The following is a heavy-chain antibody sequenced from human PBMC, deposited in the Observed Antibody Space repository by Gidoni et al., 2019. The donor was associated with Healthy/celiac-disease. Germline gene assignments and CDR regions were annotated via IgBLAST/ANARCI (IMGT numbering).Heavy chain of an antibody. D-gene: IGHD5-18*01. CDR2: ISYDGSNK. CDR3: AKDQGDTAMVGYFDY. V-gene: IGHV3-30*18. CDR1: GFTFSSYG. J-gene: IGHJ4*02. Sequence: QVQLVESGGGVVQPGRSLRLSCAASGFTFSSYGMHWVRQAPGKGLEWVAVISYDGSNKYYADSVKGRFTISRDNSKNTLYLQMNSLRAEDTAVYYCAKDQGDTAMVGYFDYWGQGTLVTVSS.